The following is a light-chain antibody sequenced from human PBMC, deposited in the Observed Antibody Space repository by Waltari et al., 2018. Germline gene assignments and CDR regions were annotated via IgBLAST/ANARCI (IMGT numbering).Light chain of an antibody. CDR2: GNT. CDR3: AAWDDNLLYV. V-gene: IGLV1-47*01. Sequence: QSVLTQPPSASGTPGQRVPLPCSGSSPDIGDNYVVWYNQSPGTAPKPPIYGNTQRPSGVPDRFSGSKSGTSASLAISDLRSEDEADYYCAAWDDNLLYVFGTGTKVTVL. J-gene: IGLJ1*01. CDR1: SPDIGDNY.